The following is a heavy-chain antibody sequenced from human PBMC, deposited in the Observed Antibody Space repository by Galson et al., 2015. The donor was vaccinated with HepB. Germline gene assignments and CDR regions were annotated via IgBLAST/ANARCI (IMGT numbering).Heavy chain of an antibody. V-gene: IGHV3-23*01. CDR3: AKEWASAGVPYFDY. CDR1: GFNFYNYA. D-gene: IGHD6-13*01. Sequence: SLRLSCAASGFNFYNYAMSWVRQAPGKGLEWVSGIQSGSRGSDPFYADSVKGRFTISRDNSKNILYLQMSGLRVGDTALYYCAKEWASAGVPYFDYWGQGSLVTVS. J-gene: IGHJ4*02. CDR2: IQSGSRGSDP.